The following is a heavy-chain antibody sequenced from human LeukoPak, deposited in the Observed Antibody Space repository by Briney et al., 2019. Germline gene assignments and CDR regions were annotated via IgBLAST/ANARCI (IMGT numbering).Heavy chain of an antibody. Sequence: SETLSLTCAVSGGSISSSNWWSWVRQPPGKGLEWIGEIYHSGSTNYNPSLKSRVTISVDKSKNQFSLKLSSVTAADTAVYYCARGYYYDSSAYSYFDYWGQGALVTVSS. J-gene: IGHJ4*02. V-gene: IGHV4-4*02. CDR3: ARGYYYDSSAYSYFDY. CDR2: IYHSGST. D-gene: IGHD3-22*01. CDR1: GGSISSSNW.